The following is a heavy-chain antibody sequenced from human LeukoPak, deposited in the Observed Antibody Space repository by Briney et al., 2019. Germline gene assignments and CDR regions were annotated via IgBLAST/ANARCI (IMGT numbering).Heavy chain of an antibody. CDR2: IYHSGST. CDR3: ANVLAVDEYFQH. CDR1: GGSISSGGYS. V-gene: IGHV4-30-2*01. D-gene: IGHD6-19*01. J-gene: IGHJ1*01. Sequence: PSETLSLTCAVSGGSISSGGYSWSWIRQPPGKGLEWIGYIYHSGSTYYNPSLMSRVTISVDRSKNQFSLKLSSVTAADTAVYYCANVLAVDEYFQHWGQGTLVTVSS.